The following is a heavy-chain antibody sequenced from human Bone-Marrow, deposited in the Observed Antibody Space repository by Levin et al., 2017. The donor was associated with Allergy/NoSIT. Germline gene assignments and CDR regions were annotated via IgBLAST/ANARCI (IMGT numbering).Heavy chain of an antibody. J-gene: IGHJ3*02. CDR3: ARLFGTTVFGVAVESAFDI. V-gene: IGHV4-39*07. CDR2: IYYSGST. D-gene: IGHD3-3*01. Sequence: GSLRLSCTVSGGSISDRSHYWGWIRQPPGKGLEWIGSIYYSGSTYYNPSLKSRVIISVDTSNNQFSLKLSSVTAADTAVYYCARLFGTTVFGVAVESAFDIWGQGTWVSVSS. CDR1: GGSISDRSHY.